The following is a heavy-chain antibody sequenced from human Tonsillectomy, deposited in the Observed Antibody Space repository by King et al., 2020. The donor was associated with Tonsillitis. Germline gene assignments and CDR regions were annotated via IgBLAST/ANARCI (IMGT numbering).Heavy chain of an antibody. V-gene: IGHV1-2*02. CDR2: INPNSGGT. Sequence: QLVQSGAEVKKPGASVKVSCKASGYTFTGYYMHWVRQAPGQGLEWMGWINPNSGGTNYEQKFQGRVTMTRDTSISTAYMGLSRLGSDDTAVYYCARGPGGGSYAGWGQGTLVTVSS. J-gene: IGHJ4*02. CDR1: GYTFTGYY. D-gene: IGHD1-26*01. CDR3: ARGPGGGSYAG.